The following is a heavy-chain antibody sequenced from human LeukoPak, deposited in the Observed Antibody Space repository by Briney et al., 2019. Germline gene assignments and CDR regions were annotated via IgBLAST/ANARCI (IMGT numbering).Heavy chain of an antibody. J-gene: IGHJ5*02. CDR2: IYYSGST. D-gene: IGHD5-18*01. CDR3: ARRGYSYGMRGNWFDP. V-gene: IGHV4-59*08. Sequence: PSETLSLTCTVSGGSISSYYWSWIRQPPGKGLERIGYIYYSGSTNYNPSLKSRVTISVDTSKNQFSLKLSSVTAADTAVYYCARRGYSYGMRGNWFDPWGQGTLVTVSS. CDR1: GGSISSYY.